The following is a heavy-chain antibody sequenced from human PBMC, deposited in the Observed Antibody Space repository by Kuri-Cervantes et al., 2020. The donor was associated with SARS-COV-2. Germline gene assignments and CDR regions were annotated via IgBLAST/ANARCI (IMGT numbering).Heavy chain of an antibody. V-gene: IGHV3-21*05. J-gene: IGHJ6*03. CDR3: ARDYYYDSSGYSVWGYYYYMDV. CDR1: GFTFSSYS. D-gene: IGHD3-22*01. Sequence: GGSLRLSCAASGFTFSSYSMNWVRQAPGKGLEWVSYISSSSSYIYYADSVKGRFTISRDNAKNSLYLQMNSLRAEDTAVYYCARDYYYDSSGYSVWGYYYYMDVWGKGTTVTVSS. CDR2: ISSSSSYI.